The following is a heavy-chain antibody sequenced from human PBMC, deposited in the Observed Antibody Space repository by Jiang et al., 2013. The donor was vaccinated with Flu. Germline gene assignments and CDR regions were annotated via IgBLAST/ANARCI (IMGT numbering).Heavy chain of an antibody. CDR1: GGSISSYY. CDR3: ARDDSSWPKRFDY. D-gene: IGHD6-13*01. CDR2: IYYSGIT. J-gene: IGHJ4*02. V-gene: IGHV4-59*01. Sequence: VKPSETLSLTCSASGGSISSYYWSWIRQPPGKGLEWIGYIYYSGITDYNPSLTSRVTISMDTSKNRFSLKLSSVTAADMAVYYCARDDSSWPKRFDYWGQGTLVTVSS.